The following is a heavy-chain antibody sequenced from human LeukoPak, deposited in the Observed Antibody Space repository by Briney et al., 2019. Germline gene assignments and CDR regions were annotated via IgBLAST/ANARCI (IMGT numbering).Heavy chain of an antibody. Sequence: PSETLSLTCTVSGDSISSSYWSWIRQPPGEGLEWIGYIYYSGSIVYNPSLKSRVTISVDTSKNQFSLKLSSVTAADTAVYYCVRGCCGNYWHFDYWGQGTLVTVSS. CDR1: GDSISSSY. CDR3: VRGCCGNYWHFDY. D-gene: IGHD1-26*01. J-gene: IGHJ4*02. V-gene: IGHV4-59*08. CDR2: IYYSGSI.